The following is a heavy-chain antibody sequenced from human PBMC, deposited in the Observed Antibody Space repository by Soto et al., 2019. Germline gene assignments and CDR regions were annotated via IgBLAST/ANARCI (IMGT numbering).Heavy chain of an antibody. V-gene: IGHV3-48*03. J-gene: IGHJ6*02. Sequence: GGSLRLSCAASGFTFSSYEMNWVRQAPGKGLEWVSYISSSGSTIYYADSVKGRFTISRDNAKNSLYLQMNSLRAEDTAVYYCARDLGDHYYYGMDVWGQGTTVTVSS. CDR3: ARDLGDHYYYGMDV. CDR1: GFTFSSYE. CDR2: ISSSGSTI. D-gene: IGHD2-21*02.